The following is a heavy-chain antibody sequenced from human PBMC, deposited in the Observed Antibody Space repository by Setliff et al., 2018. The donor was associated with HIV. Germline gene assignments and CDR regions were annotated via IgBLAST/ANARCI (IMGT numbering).Heavy chain of an antibody. J-gene: IGHJ5*02. Sequence: SETLSLTCTVSGGSISSGSYYWGWIRQPAGKGLEWIGRIYGSGSTTFNPSLKSRVTISIDMSKNQFSLKMSSVTAADTAVYYCVRDRDWNWGGRFDPWGQGALVTVSS. CDR2: IYGSGST. D-gene: IGHD1-7*01. CDR1: GGSISSGSYY. CDR3: VRDRDWNWGGRFDP. V-gene: IGHV4-61*02.